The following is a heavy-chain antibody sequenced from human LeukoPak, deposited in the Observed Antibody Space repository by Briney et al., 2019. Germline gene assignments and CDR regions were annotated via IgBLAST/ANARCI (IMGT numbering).Heavy chain of an antibody. J-gene: IGHJ5*02. Sequence: SETLSLTCAVYGGAFSGYYWSWIRQPPGKGLEWFGEINHSGSTNYNPSLKSRVTISVDTSKNQFSLKLSSVTAADTAVYYCARWAQITMVRGAPNWFDPWGQGTLVTVSS. D-gene: IGHD3-10*01. V-gene: IGHV4-34*01. CDR3: ARWAQITMVRGAPNWFDP. CDR2: INHSGST. CDR1: GGAFSGYY.